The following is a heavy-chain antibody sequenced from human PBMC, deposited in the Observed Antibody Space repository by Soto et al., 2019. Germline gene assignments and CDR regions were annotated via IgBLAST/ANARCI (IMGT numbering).Heavy chain of an antibody. Sequence: QLVESGGGLIQPGGSLRLSCTASGFTVRSNYMSWVHQAPGKGLEWVSVIYSGSSTYYGDSVKGRFPISTDNSKNTLYLQMNTLRAEDTAGYYCARDYYGDYTHWCQGTLVTASS. D-gene: IGHD4-17*01. V-gene: IGHV3-53*01. CDR2: IYSGSST. CDR1: GFTVRSNY. CDR3: ARDYYGDYTH. J-gene: IGHJ4*02.